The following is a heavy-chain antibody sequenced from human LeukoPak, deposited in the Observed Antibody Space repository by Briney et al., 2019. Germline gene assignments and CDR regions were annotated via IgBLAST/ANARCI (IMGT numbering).Heavy chain of an antibody. J-gene: IGHJ4*02. CDR3: AILGDPRGYYFDY. CDR1: GFTFSSYW. Sequence: QTGGSLRLSCAASGFTFSSYWMNWARQAPGKGLEWVASINHNGNVNYYVDSVKGRFTISRDNAKNSLYLQMSNLRAEDTAVYFCAILGDPRGYYFDYWGQGTLVTVSS. CDR2: INHNGNVN. D-gene: IGHD4-17*01. V-gene: IGHV3-7*03.